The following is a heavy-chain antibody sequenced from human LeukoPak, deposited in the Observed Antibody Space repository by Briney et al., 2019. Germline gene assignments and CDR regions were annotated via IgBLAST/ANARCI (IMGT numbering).Heavy chain of an antibody. V-gene: IGHV1-46*01. CDR2: INPSGGST. D-gene: IGHD1-26*01. CDR3: ARDGRDTDAFDI. CDR1: GYTFTSYY. Sequence: ASVKVSCKASGYTFTSYYLYWVRQAPGQGLEWMGIINPSGGSTNYAQKFQGRVTMTRDTSTSTVYMELSRLRSDDTAVYYCARDGRDTDAFDIWGQGTMVTVSS. J-gene: IGHJ3*02.